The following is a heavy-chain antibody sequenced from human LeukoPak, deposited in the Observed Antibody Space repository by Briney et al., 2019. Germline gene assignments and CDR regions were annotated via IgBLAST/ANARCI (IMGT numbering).Heavy chain of an antibody. Sequence: SETLSLTCTVSGYSISSGYYWGWIRQPPGKGLEWIGSIYHRGSTNYNPSLKSRVTISVDTSRNSFSLELSSVTAADTAVYYCARVGYCGDDCYPFDYWGQGTLVTVSS. V-gene: IGHV4-38-2*02. CDR2: IYHRGST. CDR3: ARVGYCGDDCYPFDY. D-gene: IGHD2-21*02. J-gene: IGHJ4*02. CDR1: GYSISSGYY.